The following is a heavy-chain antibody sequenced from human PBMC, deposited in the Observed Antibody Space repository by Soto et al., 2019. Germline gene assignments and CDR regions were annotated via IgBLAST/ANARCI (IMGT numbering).Heavy chain of an antibody. CDR2: IYHTGST. V-gene: IGHV4-4*02. CDR1: GVSISSDNR. J-gene: IGHJ3*01. Sequence: SETLSLTCIISGVSISSDNRWSWVRQPPGKGLEWIGEIYHTGSTIYNPSLKSRVAISVDKSQSQFSLRLLSVTAADTAIYYCAGGHLTAPDAFDVWGPGRMVTVSS. CDR3: AGGHLTAPDAFDV. D-gene: IGHD5-18*01.